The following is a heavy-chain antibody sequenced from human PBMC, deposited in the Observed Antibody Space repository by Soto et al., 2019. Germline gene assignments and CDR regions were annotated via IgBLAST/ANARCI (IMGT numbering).Heavy chain of an antibody. CDR2: ISSSSTI. V-gene: IGHV3-48*01. Sequence: GGSLRLCCAASGFTFSNFVMSWVRQAPGKGLEWVSYISSSSTIYYADSVKGRFTISRDNAKNSLYLQMNSLRAEDTAVYYCARDLNLGSFDYWGQGTLVTVSS. J-gene: IGHJ4*02. CDR3: ARDLNLGSFDY. CDR1: GFTFSNFV.